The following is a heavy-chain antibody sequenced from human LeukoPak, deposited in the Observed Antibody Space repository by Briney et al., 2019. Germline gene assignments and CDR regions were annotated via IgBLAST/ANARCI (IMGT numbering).Heavy chain of an antibody. CDR2: IYHSGST. J-gene: IGHJ5*02. CDR3: AGILVPGWFDP. Sequence: SETLSLTCAVSGGSISSSNWWSWVRQPPGKGLEWIGEIYHSGSTNYNPSLKSRVTISVDKSKNQFSLKLGSVTAADTAVYYCAGILVPGWFDPWGQGTLVTVSS. CDR1: GGSISSSNW. V-gene: IGHV4-4*02. D-gene: IGHD1-26*01.